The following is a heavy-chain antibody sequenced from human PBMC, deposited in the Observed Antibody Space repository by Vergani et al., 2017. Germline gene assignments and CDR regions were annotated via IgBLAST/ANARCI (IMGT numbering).Heavy chain of an antibody. V-gene: IGHV1-69*01. CDR2: IIPIFGTA. D-gene: IGHD4-23*01. CDR3: ARALEHNSTTVVTPGTYWYIDL. CDR1: GGTFSSYA. Sequence: QVQLVQSGAEVKKPGSSVKVSCKASGGTFSSYAISWVRQAPGQGLEWMGGIIPIFGTANYAQKFQGRVTITADESTSTAYMELSSLRSEDTAVYYCARALEHNSTTVVTPGTYWYIDLWGRGTLVTVSS. J-gene: IGHJ2*01.